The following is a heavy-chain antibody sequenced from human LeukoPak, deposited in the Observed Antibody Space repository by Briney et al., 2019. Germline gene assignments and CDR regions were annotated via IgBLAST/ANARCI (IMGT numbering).Heavy chain of an antibody. Sequence: GGSLRLSCAASGFTFTSYGIHWVRQAPGKGLEWVAFIRYDGSKKYYADSVKGRFTISRDNAKNSMYLQMNSLRAEDTAVYYCAKDRTEYYYYYYMDVWGKGTTVTISS. CDR1: GFTFTSYG. CDR3: AKDRTEYYYYYYMDV. CDR2: IRYDGSKK. J-gene: IGHJ6*03. D-gene: IGHD4-17*01. V-gene: IGHV3-30*02.